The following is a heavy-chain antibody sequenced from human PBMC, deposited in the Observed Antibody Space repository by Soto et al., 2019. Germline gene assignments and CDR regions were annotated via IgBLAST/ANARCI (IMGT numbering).Heavy chain of an antibody. CDR3: ARGSYDTTAYPLDY. J-gene: IGHJ4*02. V-gene: IGHV1-18*04. D-gene: IGHD3-22*01. Sequence: GASVKVSCKASGYPFTSYGISCVRKATGQGLEWMGWISTFHGNTNYAQNFQVSVTMTTDTSTSTAYVELRSLTYDDAAIYDCARGSYDTTAYPLDYGGRGTLVTVSS. CDR1: GYPFTSYG. CDR2: ISTFHGNT.